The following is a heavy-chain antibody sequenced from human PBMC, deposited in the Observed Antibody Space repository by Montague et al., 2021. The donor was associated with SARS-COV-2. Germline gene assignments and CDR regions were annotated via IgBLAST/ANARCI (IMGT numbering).Heavy chain of an antibody. Sequence: PALVKPTQTLTLTCSFSGFSLTTPGVSVGWILQPPGRALEWLALIDWTHDQSYSRSLGTRLTISPGTSKSQVVLTLTNVDTVDTATYYCARNRLSVFDFWGQGTLVTGSS. D-gene: IGHD2/OR15-2a*01. J-gene: IGHJ4*02. CDR3: ARNRLSVFDF. V-gene: IGHV2-70*01. CDR1: GFSLTTPGVS. CDR2: IDWTHDQ.